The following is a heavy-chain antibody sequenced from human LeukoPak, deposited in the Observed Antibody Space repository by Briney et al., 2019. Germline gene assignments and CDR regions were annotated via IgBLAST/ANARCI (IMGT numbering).Heavy chain of an antibody. Sequence: PGRSLRFSCTASGFTFGDHAMSWVRQAPGKGLEGVGVVSYDGSNKYYADSVKGRFTISRDNSKNTLYLQMNSLRAEDTAVYYCARGLGYSSTDYWGQGTLVTVSS. J-gene: IGHJ4*02. V-gene: IGHV3-30*04. CDR3: ARGLGYSSTDY. CDR1: GFTFGDHA. D-gene: IGHD6-13*01. CDR2: VSYDGSNK.